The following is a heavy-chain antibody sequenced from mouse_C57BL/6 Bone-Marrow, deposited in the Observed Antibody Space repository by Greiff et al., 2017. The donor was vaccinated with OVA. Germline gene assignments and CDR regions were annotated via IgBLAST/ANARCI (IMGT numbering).Heavy chain of an antibody. J-gene: IGHJ2*01. CDR2: IYPGSGNT. D-gene: IGHD1-1*01. Sequence: QVQLQQSGAELVRPGASVKLSCKASGYTFTDYYINWVKQRPGQGLEWIARIYPGSGNTYYNEKFKGKATLTAEKSSSTAYMQLSSLTSEDSAVYFCAREGITTVVATDFDYWGQGTTLTVSS. V-gene: IGHV1-76*01. CDR3: AREGITTVVATDFDY. CDR1: GYTFTDYY.